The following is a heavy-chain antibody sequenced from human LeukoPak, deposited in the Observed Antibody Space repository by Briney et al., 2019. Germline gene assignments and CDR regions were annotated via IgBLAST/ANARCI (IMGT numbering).Heavy chain of an antibody. CDR2: INWNGGST. J-gene: IGHJ6*03. CDR1: GFTFDDYG. V-gene: IGHV3-20*04. CDR3: ARAPGYYYYYMDV. Sequence: GGSLRLSCAASGFTFDDYGMSWVRQAPGKGLEWVSGINWNGGSTGYADSVKGRFTISRGNAKNSLYPQMNSLRAEDTALYYCARAPGYYYYYMDVWGKGTTVTVSS.